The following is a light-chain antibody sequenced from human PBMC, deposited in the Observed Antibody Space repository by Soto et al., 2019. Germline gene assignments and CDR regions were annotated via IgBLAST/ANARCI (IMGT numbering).Light chain of an antibody. CDR1: SSNIGSNY. Sequence: QSVLTQPPSGSGTPGQRVTISCSGSSSNIGSNYVYWYQPLPGTAPKLLIYRNNQRPSGVPDRFSGSKSGTSASLAISGLRSEDEADYYCAAWDDSLSGPVFGGGPQLTVL. CDR3: AAWDDSLSGPV. J-gene: IGLJ7*01. V-gene: IGLV1-47*01. CDR2: RNN.